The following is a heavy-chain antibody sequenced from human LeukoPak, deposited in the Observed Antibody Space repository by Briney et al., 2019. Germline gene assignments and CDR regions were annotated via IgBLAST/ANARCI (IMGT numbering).Heavy chain of an antibody. CDR1: GFTFNSYW. CDR2: INSDGSRT. D-gene: IGHD4-11*01. J-gene: IGHJ4*02. Sequence: PGGSLRLSCVASGFTFNSYWMHWVRRAPGKGLVWVSRINSDGSRTTYADSVKGRFTISRDNAKNTVYLQMNSLRSEGTAVYYCAREYSNLDYWGQGTLVTVSS. CDR3: AREYSNLDY. V-gene: IGHV3-74*01.